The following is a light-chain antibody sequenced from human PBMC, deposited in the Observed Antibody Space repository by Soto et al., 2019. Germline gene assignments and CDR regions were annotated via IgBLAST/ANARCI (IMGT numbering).Light chain of an antibody. J-gene: IGLJ3*02. Sequence: QSVLTHPPSASGTPGQRVTISCAGSRSNIGTNTVNWYQQLPATAPKLLIYSDNQRPSGVPDRFSGSKSGTSASLALSGLQSEDEADCHCAECDDSLNGPMVFGGGTKRTVL. V-gene: IGLV1-44*01. CDR3: AECDDSLNGPMV. CDR2: SDN. CDR1: RSNIGTNT.